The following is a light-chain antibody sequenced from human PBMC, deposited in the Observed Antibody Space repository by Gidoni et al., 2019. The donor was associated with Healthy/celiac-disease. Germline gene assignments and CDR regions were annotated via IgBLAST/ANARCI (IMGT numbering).Light chain of an antibody. CDR2: VVS. CDR3: SSYTSSSTQV. J-gene: IGLJ2*01. CDR1: SSDVGGYNY. Sequence: QSALTQPASVAGAPGQSIPIPGTGTSSDVGGYNYVSWYQQHPGKSPKLMIYVVSNRPSGVSNRFSGSKSGNTASLTISGLQAEDEADYYCSSYTSSSTQVFGGGTKLTVL. V-gene: IGLV2-14*03.